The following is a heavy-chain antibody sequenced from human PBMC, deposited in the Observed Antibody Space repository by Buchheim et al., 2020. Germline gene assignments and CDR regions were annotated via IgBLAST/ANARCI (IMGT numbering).Heavy chain of an antibody. CDR3: ARRGVREFDY. V-gene: IGHV3-48*02. D-gene: IGHD1-26*01. J-gene: IGHJ4*02. Sequence: DVQLVESGGGLIQPGGSLRLSCAASGFTFSSYSMNWVRQAPGKGLEWVSYISSGNTITTHYADSVLGRFTISRDNAKNSLYLQMNSLRDEDTAVYYYARRGVREFDYWGQGTL. CDR1: GFTFSSYS. CDR2: ISSGNTITT.